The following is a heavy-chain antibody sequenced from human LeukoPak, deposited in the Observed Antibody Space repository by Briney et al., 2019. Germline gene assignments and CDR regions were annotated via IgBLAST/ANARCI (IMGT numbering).Heavy chain of an antibody. V-gene: IGHV3-53*01. CDR2: IYSGGST. J-gene: IGHJ4*02. CDR1: GFTVSSNY. Sequence: GGSLRLSCAASGFTVSSNYMSWVRQAPGKGLEWVSVIYSGGSTYYSDSVKGRFTISRDNSKNTLYLQMNSLRAEDTAVYYCARTTRIFFPTSGFDYWGQGTLVTVSS. CDR3: ARTTRIFFPTSGFDY. D-gene: IGHD2-15*01.